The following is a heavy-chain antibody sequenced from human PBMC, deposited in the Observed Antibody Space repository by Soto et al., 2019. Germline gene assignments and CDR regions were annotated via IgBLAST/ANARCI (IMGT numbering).Heavy chain of an antibody. CDR1: GDSINSDKYY. CDR2: IYYRGNT. D-gene: IGHD3-9*01. V-gene: IGHV4-39*01. J-gene: IGHJ4*02. Sequence: QLQESGPGLVKPSETLSLTCSVSGDSINSDKYYWGWIRQPPGKGLEWIGSIYYRGNTYYNPSLQTRVTISLDKSKSQFSLRLNSVTAADSAVYFCARLEGLATISYYFDFWGQGAQVTVFS. CDR3: ARLEGLATISYYFDF.